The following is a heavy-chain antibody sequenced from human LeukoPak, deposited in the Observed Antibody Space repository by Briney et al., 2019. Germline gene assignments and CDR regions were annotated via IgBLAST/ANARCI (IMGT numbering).Heavy chain of an antibody. D-gene: IGHD3-16*01. J-gene: IGHJ4*02. CDR3: ARTFYEQMPHFDY. Sequence: GASVKVPCKASGYIFTSYYMHWVRQAPGQGLEWTGIINPSGGDTTYAQKFQGRLSMTRDMSTSTVYMELSSLRSEDTAVYYCARTFYEQMPHFDYWGQGTLVTVSS. CDR2: INPSGGDT. CDR1: GYIFTSYY. V-gene: IGHV1-46*01.